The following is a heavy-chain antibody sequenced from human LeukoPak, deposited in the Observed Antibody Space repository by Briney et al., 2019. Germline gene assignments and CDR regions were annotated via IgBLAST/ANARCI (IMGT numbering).Heavy chain of an antibody. CDR2: IYYSGTT. CDR3: ASGYGFGAPIY. Sequence: PSETLSLTCTASGDTCSSYDMSWVRQPPGKELEWIGYIYYSGTTNYNPSLKSRVTISVDTSKNQISLKFSSVTAADTSVYYCASGYGFGAPIYWGQGTLVTVSS. D-gene: IGHD5-24*01. J-gene: IGHJ4*02. CDR1: GDTCSSYD. V-gene: IGHV4-59*01.